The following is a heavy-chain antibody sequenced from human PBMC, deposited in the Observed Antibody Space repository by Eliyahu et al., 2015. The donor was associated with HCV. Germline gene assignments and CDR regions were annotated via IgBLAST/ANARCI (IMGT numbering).Heavy chain of an antibody. Sequence: QVQLQESGPGLVKPSGTLSLTCAVSGGSIXXSNWWSWVRQPPGKGLEWIGEXYHSGSTNXNPSLKXRVTISVDKSKNQFSLKLSSVTAADTAVYYCARDKARGGEYYDFWSGYYSGNWFDPWGQGTLVTVSS. CDR1: GGSIXXSNW. V-gene: IGHV4-4*02. CDR3: ARDKARGGEYYDFWSGYYSGNWFDP. J-gene: IGHJ5*02. CDR2: XYHSGST. D-gene: IGHD3-3*01.